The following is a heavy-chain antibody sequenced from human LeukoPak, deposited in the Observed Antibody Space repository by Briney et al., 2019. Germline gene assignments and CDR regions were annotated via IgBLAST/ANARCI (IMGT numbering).Heavy chain of an antibody. CDR2: INPNSGGT. D-gene: IGHD3-22*01. V-gene: IGHV1-2*02. Sequence: ASVKVSCKASGYTFTGYYMHWVRQAPGQGLEWMGWINPNSGGTNYAQKFQGRVTMTRDTSISTAYMELSRLRSDDTAVYYCARAYYDSLQNAFDIWGQGTMVTVSS. CDR1: GYTFTGYY. CDR3: ARAYYDSLQNAFDI. J-gene: IGHJ3*02.